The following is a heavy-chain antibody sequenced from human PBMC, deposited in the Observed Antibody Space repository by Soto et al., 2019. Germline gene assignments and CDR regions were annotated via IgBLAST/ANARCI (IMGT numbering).Heavy chain of an antibody. CDR1: GYSFTSYW. J-gene: IGHJ6*02. CDR3: ARPSSSPYYYYGMDV. D-gene: IGHD6-6*01. CDR2: IYPGDSDT. V-gene: IGHV5-51*01. Sequence: GESLKISCKGSGYSFTSYWIGWVRQMPGKGLEWMGIIYPGDSDTRYSPSFQGQVTISADKSISTAYLQWGSLKASDTAMYYCARPSSSPYYYYGMDVWGQGTTVTVSS.